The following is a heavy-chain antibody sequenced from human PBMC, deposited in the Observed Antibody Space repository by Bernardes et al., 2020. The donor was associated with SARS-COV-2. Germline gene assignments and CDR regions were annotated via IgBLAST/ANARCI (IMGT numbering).Heavy chain of an antibody. D-gene: IGHD6-19*01. V-gene: IGHV3-74*01. J-gene: IGHJ5*02. CDR2: INGDGSST. CDR3: AKGGYSSGWKYNWFDP. Sequence: GGSPRPPCSASGFTLSTHWVHWVRQVPGKGLVWVSRINGDGSSTSYADSVKGRFTISRDNAKNTLYLQMNILRAEDTALYYCAKGGYSSGWKYNWFDPWGQGTLVTVSS. CDR1: GFTLSTHW.